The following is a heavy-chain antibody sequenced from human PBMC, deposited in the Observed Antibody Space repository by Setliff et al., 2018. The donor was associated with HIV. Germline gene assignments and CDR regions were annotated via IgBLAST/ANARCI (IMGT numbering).Heavy chain of an antibody. CDR1: GGTFSSYA. J-gene: IGHJ3*02. CDR2: IIPIFGTA. V-gene: IGHV1-69*13. CDR3: AREGAPITLRFVGRDRRAFDI. D-gene: IGHD3-3*01. Sequence: SVKVSCKASGGTFSSYAISWVRQAPGQGLEWMGGIIPIFGTANYAQKFQGRVTITADESTSTAYMELSSLRSEDTAVYYCAREGAPITLRFVGRDRRAFDIWGQGTMGTVS.